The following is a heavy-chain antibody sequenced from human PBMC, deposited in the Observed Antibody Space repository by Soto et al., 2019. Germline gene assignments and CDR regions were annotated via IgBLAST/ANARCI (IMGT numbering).Heavy chain of an antibody. V-gene: IGHV4-31*03. CDR3: ARDAPGVAPY. J-gene: IGHJ4*02. CDR2: INYRGTT. CDR1: GGSIIDGQTY. Sequence: QVQLQESGPGLVKPSQTLSLTCTVSGGSIIDGQTYLNWIRQHPERGLEWMGYINYRGTTNYSPALKSRILISIDTSKNQFALALSSVTAADTAVDYCARDAPGVAPYWGQGTLVTVSS. D-gene: IGHD3-3*01.